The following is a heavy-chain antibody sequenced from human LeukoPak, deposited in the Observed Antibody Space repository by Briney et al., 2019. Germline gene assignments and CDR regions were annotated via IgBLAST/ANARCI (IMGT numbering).Heavy chain of an antibody. CDR3: ARRGVPAATVDY. Sequence: SETLSLTCTVSGGSISSSSYYWGWIRQPPGKGLEWIGSIYYSGSTYYNPSLKSRVTISVDMSKNQFSLKLSSVTAADTAVYYCARRGVPAATVDYWGQGTLVTVSS. V-gene: IGHV4-39*01. CDR1: GGSISSSSYY. CDR2: IYYSGST. J-gene: IGHJ4*02. D-gene: IGHD2-2*01.